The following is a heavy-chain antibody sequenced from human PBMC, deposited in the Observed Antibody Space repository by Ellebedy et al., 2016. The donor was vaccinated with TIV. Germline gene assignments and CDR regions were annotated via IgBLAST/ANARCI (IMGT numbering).Heavy chain of an antibody. CDR2: INHSGST. CDR1: GGSFSGYY. Sequence: MPGGSLRLSCAVYGGSFSGYYWSWIRQPPGKGLEWIGEINHSGSTNYNPSLKSRVTISVDTSKNQFSLKLSSVTAADTAAYYCVGYFQHWGQGTLVTVSS. D-gene: IGHD3-16*01. CDR3: VGYFQH. V-gene: IGHV4-34*01. J-gene: IGHJ1*01.